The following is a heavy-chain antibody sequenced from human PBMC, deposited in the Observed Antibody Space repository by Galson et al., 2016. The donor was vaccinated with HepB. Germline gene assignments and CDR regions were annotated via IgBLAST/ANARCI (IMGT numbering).Heavy chain of an antibody. J-gene: IGHJ4*02. CDR2: IYWDDED. CDR1: GISVTTFEVG. V-gene: IGHV2-5*02. CDR3: AHRGRTRYFDT. D-gene: IGHD3/OR15-3a*01. Sequence: PALVKPTQTLTLTCSVSGISVTTFEVGVGRIRQSPGKAPEWLAIIYWDDEDRYSPSLKSGLTITRDTSKNQVVLTMINMDPEDTATYYCAHRGRTRYFDTWGQGTLVTVSS.